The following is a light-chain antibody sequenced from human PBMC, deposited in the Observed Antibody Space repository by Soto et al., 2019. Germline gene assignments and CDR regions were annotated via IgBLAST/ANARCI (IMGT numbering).Light chain of an antibody. CDR1: SSNIGAGFD. V-gene: IGLV1-40*01. CDR3: SSFTSTHTYV. J-gene: IGLJ1*01. Sequence: QSVLTQPPSVSGAPGQRVAISCTGTSSNIGAGFDVHWYQQIPGTAPKLLIFGNTNRPSGVPERFSGARSGNTASLTISGLQGEDEATYYCSSFTSTHTYVFGTGTKVTV. CDR2: GNT.